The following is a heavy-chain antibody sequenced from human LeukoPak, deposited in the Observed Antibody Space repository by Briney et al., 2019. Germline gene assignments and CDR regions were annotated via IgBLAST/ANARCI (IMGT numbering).Heavy chain of an antibody. D-gene: IGHD6-19*01. Sequence: PGGSLRLSCAASGFTFSSYAMNWVRQAPGKGLEWVSAISGSGSSTYSADSVKGRFTISRDNSKNTLYLQMKSLRAEDTAIYYCAKREDSSDWYAGDYWGQGTLVTVSS. V-gene: IGHV3-23*01. CDR2: ISGSGSST. CDR1: GFTFSSYA. CDR3: AKREDSSDWYAGDY. J-gene: IGHJ4*02.